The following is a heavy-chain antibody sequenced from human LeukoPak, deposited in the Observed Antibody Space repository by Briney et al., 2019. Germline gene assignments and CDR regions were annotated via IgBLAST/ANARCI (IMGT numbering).Heavy chain of an antibody. CDR3: AIKRWELLQSPLDY. CDR2: ISGSGGST. D-gene: IGHD1-26*01. CDR1: GFTFSSYA. J-gene: IGHJ4*02. V-gene: IGHV3-23*01. Sequence: GGSLRLSCAASGFTFSSYAMSWVRQAPGKGLEWVSAISGSGGSTYYADSVKGRFTISRDNSKNTLYLQMNSLRAEDTAVYYCAIKRWELLQSPLDYWGQGTLVTVSS.